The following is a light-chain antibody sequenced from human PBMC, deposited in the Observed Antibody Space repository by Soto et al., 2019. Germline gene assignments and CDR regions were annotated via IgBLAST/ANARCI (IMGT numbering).Light chain of an antibody. CDR2: APS. Sequence: IQLTQSPSSLSASLGDRVTITCRASRGIASYFAWFQQKPGKAPKLLVNAPSTLQSGVPSRFSGSGSGTDFTLTVSSLQPEDFATYDCQQLNSHLVLTFGGGTKVDIK. J-gene: IGKJ4*01. CDR3: QQLNSHLVLT. CDR1: RGIASY. V-gene: IGKV1-9*01.